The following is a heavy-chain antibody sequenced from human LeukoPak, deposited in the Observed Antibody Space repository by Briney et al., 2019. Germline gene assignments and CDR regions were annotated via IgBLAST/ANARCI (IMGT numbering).Heavy chain of an antibody. CDR1: GFTFSSYW. D-gene: IGHD5-24*01. J-gene: IGHJ5*02. CDR2: IKGDGSEK. V-gene: IGHV3-7*01. Sequence: GGSLRLSCAASGFTFSSYWMSWVRLAPGKGLEWVANIKGDGSEKWYADSVKGRFTVSRDNAQNSVHLQMNSLRAEDTAVYHCARDEYRSRWLHPWGQGTLVTVTS. CDR3: ARDEYRSRWLHP.